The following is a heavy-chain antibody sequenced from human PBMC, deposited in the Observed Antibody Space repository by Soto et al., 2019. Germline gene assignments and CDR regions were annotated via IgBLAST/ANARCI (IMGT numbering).Heavy chain of an antibody. CDR1: GFTFSSYA. J-gene: IGHJ3*02. CDR2: ISDTCGST. D-gene: IGHD3-3*01. V-gene: IGHV3-23*01. Sequence: PVGPLRLSCSASGFTFSSYAMSLVRQAPGKGLDCVSAISDTCGSTYYADSVKGRFTISRDNSKNTLYLQMNSLRAEDTAVYYCARPWNSDYTTDAYDIWGQGTMVTVSS. CDR3: ARPWNSDYTTDAYDI.